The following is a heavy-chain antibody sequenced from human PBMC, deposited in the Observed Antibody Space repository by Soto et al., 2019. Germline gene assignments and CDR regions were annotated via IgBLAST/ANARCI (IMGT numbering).Heavy chain of an antibody. Sequence: SETLSLTCTVSGGSISSYYWSWIRQPAGKGLEWIGRIYTSGSTNYNPSLKSRVTMSVDTSKNQFSLKLSSVTAADTAVYYCARVVHRGVIITFGVDVWGQGTTVTVSS. CDR1: GGSISSYY. D-gene: IGHD3-10*01. CDR2: IYTSGST. V-gene: IGHV4-4*07. CDR3: ARVVHRGVIITFGVDV. J-gene: IGHJ6*02.